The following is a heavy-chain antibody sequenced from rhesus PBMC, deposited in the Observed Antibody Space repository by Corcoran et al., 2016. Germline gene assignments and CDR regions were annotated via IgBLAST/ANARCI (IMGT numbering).Heavy chain of an antibody. Sequence: QVQLQESGPGLVKPSETLSLTCAVSGGSISSGYYYWSWIHQPPGKGLEWIGYITYRGSTSDNPSFKSRVTISRDTSKNQFSLKLSSVTAADTAVYYCARETAATWYNRFDVWGQGVLVTVSS. CDR3: ARETAATWYNRFDV. J-gene: IGHJ5-1*01. D-gene: IGHD6-43*01. CDR2: ITYRGST. CDR1: GGSISSGYYY. V-gene: IGHV4-122*02.